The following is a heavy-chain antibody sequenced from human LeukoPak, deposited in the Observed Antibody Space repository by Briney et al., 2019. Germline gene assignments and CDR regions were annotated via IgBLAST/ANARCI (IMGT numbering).Heavy chain of an antibody. D-gene: IGHD2-2*01. J-gene: IGHJ4*02. CDR3: ARDYCSSTSCPFDY. V-gene: IGHV4-59*12. Sequence: SETLSLTCTVSGGSISSYYWSWIRQPPGKGLEGIGYIYYSGSTNYNPSLKSRVTMSVDTSKNQFSLKLSSVTAADTAVYYCARDYCSSTSCPFDYWGQGTLVTVSS. CDR2: IYYSGST. CDR1: GGSISSYY.